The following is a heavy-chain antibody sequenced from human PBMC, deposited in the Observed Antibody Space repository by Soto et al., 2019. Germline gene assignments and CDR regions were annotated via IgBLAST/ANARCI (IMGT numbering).Heavy chain of an antibody. J-gene: IGHJ4*02. V-gene: IGHV1-18*01. D-gene: IGHD3-16*01. CDR2: ISAYNGNT. CDR1: GYTFTTFG. Sequence: QVQLVQSGAEVKKPGASVKVSCKASGYTFTTFGISCVRKAPGKGLEWMGWISAYNGNTNYAQKFQGIVTMTTDTSTRTACMELRSLRSDDTAGYCCARGGTPIAYWGQGTLVTVSS. CDR3: ARGGTPIAY.